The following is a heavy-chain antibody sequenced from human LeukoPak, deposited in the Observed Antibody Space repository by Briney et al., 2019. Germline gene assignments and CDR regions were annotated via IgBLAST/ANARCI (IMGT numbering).Heavy chain of an antibody. CDR3: ARDLGSGSYPYNWFDP. Sequence: QPGGSLRLSCAASGFTFSSYEMNWVRQAPGKGLEWVSYISSSGSTIYYADSVKGRFTISRDNAKNSLYLQMNSLRAEDTAVYYCARDLGSGSYPYNWFDPWGQGTLVTVSS. V-gene: IGHV3-48*03. J-gene: IGHJ5*02. CDR1: GFTFSSYE. D-gene: IGHD1-26*01. CDR2: ISSSGSTI.